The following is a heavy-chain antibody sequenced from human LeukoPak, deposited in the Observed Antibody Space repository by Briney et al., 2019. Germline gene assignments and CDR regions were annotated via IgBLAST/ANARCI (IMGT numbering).Heavy chain of an antibody. J-gene: IGHJ4*02. CDR3: ARERGCSSTSCYPGFDY. V-gene: IGHV4-59*01. D-gene: IGHD2-2*01. CDR1: GGSISSYY. CDR2: IYYSGST. Sequence: PSETLSLTCTVSGGSISSYYWSWIRQPPGKGLEWIGYIYYSGSTNYNPSLKSRVTISVDTSKNQFSLKLSSVTAADTAVYYCARERGCSSTSCYPGFDYWGQGTLVTVSS.